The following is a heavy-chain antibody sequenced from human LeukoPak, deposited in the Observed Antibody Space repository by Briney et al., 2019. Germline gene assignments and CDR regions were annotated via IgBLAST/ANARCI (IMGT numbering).Heavy chain of an antibody. D-gene: IGHD6-19*01. J-gene: IGHJ4*02. CDR2: INHSGST. V-gene: IGHV4-34*01. CDR1: GGSFSGYY. CDR3: ARKTVAGRYPFDY. Sequence: SETLSLTCAIYGGSFSGYYWSWIRQPPGKELEWIGEINHSGSTNYNPSLKSRVTISVDTSKNQFSLKLSSVTAADTAVYYCARKTVAGRYPFDYWGQGTLVTVSS.